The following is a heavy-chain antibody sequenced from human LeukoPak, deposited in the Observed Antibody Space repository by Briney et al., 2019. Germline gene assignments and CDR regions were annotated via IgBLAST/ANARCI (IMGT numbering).Heavy chain of an antibody. V-gene: IGHV3-21*01. CDR1: GFTFSSYS. D-gene: IGHD6-19*01. CDR3: AVAGLSYWYFDL. Sequence: PGGSLRLSCAASGFTFSSYSMDWVRQAPGKGLEWVSSISRSSDYTYYADSVKGRFTISRDNAKNSLYLQMNSLGAEDTAVYYCAVAGLSYWYFDLWGRGTLVTVSS. CDR2: ISRSSDYT. J-gene: IGHJ2*01.